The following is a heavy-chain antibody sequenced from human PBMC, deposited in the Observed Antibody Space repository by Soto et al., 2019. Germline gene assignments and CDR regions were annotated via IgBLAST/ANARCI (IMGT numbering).Heavy chain of an antibody. CDR2: IYYSGST. J-gene: IGHJ4*02. V-gene: IGHV4-39*01. Sequence: SETLSLTCTVSGGSISSSSYYWGWIRQPPGKGLEWIGSIYYSGSTYYNPSLKSRVTISVDTSKNQFSLKLSSVTAADTAVYYCASRSSITIFGVVSFPDYWGQGTLVTVSS. CDR3: ASRSSITIFGVVSFPDY. D-gene: IGHD3-3*01. CDR1: GGSISSSSYY.